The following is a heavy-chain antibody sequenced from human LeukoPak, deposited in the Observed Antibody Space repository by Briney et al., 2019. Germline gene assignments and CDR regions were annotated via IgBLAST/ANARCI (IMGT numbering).Heavy chain of an antibody. CDR2: IYTSGST. CDR1: GGSISSGSYY. CDR3: ARVSGGTRDY. D-gene: IGHD2-15*01. J-gene: IGHJ4*02. Sequence: SQTLSLTCTVSGGSISSGSYYWSWIRQPAGKGLEWLGRIYTSGSTNYNSSLKSRVTISVDTSKNQFSLKLSSVTAADTAVYYCARVSGGTRDYWGQGTLVTVSS. V-gene: IGHV4-61*02.